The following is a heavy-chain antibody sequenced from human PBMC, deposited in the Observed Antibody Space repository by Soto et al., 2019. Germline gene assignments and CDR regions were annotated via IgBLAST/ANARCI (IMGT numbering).Heavy chain of an antibody. CDR3: ARALVDCAFDEVCQYYGMDV. D-gene: IGHD3-9*01. CDR1: GGSIKSGDHY. Sequence: PSETLSLTCSVSGGSIKSGDHYWSWIRQPPGKGLEWIGYIYYRGSTYYNPSLKSRVIISVDTSKNQFSLNLTSLTAADTAVYFSARALVDCAFDEVCQYYGMDVWGQGTTVTVSS. V-gene: IGHV4-30-4*01. J-gene: IGHJ6*02. CDR2: IYYRGST.